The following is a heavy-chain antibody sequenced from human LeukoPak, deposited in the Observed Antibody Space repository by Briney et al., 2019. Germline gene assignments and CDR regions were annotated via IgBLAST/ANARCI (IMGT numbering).Heavy chain of an antibody. Sequence: SETLSLTCTVSGGSISSSSYYWGWIRQPPGKGLEWIGSIYYSGSTYYNPSLKSRVTISVDTSKNQFSLKLSSVTAADTAVYYCARPLGAAALGNWFDPWGQGTLLTVSS. J-gene: IGHJ5*02. CDR3: ARPLGAAALGNWFDP. CDR1: GGSISSSSYY. V-gene: IGHV4-39*01. CDR2: IYYSGST. D-gene: IGHD6-13*01.